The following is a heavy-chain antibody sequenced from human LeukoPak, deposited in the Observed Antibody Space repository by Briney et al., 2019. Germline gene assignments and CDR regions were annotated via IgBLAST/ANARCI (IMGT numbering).Heavy chain of an antibody. Sequence: GGSLRLSCAASGLTFSSYSMNWVRQAPGKGLEWVSYIRSSSRTIYYADSVKGRFTISRDNAKNSLYLQMNSLRAEDTAVYYCARDSLYSSGWYLPNYFDYWGQGTLVTVSS. J-gene: IGHJ4*02. CDR3: ARDSLYSSGWYLPNYFDY. CDR1: GLTFSSYS. CDR2: IRSSSRTI. V-gene: IGHV3-48*01. D-gene: IGHD6-19*01.